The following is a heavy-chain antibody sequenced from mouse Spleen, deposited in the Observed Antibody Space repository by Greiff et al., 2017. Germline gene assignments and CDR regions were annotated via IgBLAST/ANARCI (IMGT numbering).Heavy chain of an antibody. CDR3: ARRGNYVTFAY. Sequence: QVQLQQPGAELVRPGSSVKLSCKASGYTFTSYWMHWVKQRPIQGLEWIGNIDPSDSETHYNQKFKDKATLTVDKSSSTAYMQLSSLTSEDSAVYYCARRGNYVTFAYWGQGTLVTVSA. V-gene: IGHV1-52*01. J-gene: IGHJ3*01. CDR1: GYTFTSYW. D-gene: IGHD2-1*01. CDR2: IDPSDSET.